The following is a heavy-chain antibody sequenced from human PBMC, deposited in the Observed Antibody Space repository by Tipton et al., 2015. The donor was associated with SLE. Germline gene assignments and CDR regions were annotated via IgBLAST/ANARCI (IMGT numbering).Heavy chain of an antibody. V-gene: IGHV1-69*09. J-gene: IGHJ5*02. CDR1: GGTFSSYA. D-gene: IGHD6-19*01. Sequence: QLVQSGAEVEKPGSSVKVSCKASGGTFSSYAISWVRQAPGQGLEWMGRVIPILGIANYAQKFQGRVTITADKSTSTAYMELSSLRSEDTAVYYCARAAPGAVAGGPPRGTLGQGTLVTVSS. CDR2: VIPILGIA. CDR3: ARAAPGAVAGGPPRGT.